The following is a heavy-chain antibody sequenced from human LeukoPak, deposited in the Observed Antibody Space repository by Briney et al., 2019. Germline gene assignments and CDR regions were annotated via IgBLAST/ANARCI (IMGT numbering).Heavy chain of an antibody. CDR2: ISSSSSYI. J-gene: IGHJ4*02. CDR3: AKRKLRIAAAGSDSGAFDY. CDR1: GFTFSSYS. Sequence: PGGSLRLSCAASGFTFSSYSMNWVRQAPGKGLEWVSSISSSSSYIYYADSVKGRFTISRDNSKNTLYLQMNSLRAEDTAVYYCAKRKLRIAAAGSDSGAFDYWGQGTLVTVSS. D-gene: IGHD6-13*01. V-gene: IGHV3-21*01.